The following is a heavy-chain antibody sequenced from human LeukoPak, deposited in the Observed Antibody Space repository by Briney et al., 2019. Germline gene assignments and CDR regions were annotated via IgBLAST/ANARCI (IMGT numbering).Heavy chain of an antibody. Sequence: GGSLRLSCAASGFTFSSYWMHWVRQAPGKGLVWVSRIKNDGSSTIYADSVRGRFSISRDNAKNSLYLQMNSLRAEDTALYYCARERVGATPLYYYYMDVWGKGTTVTVSS. CDR2: IKNDGSST. CDR1: GFTFSSYW. CDR3: ARERVGATPLYYYYMDV. D-gene: IGHD1-26*01. V-gene: IGHV3-74*01. J-gene: IGHJ6*03.